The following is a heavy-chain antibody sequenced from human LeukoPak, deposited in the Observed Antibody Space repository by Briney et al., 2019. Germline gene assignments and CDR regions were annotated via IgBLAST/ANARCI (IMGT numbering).Heavy chain of an antibody. CDR2: ISSSSSYI. V-gene: IGHV3-21*01. D-gene: IGHD6-19*01. CDR1: KFTFSSYS. CDR3: AKDSSGWYGDDY. J-gene: IGHJ4*02. Sequence: KPGGSLRLSCAASKFTFSSYSMNWVRQAPGKGLEWVSSISSSSSYIYYADSVKGRFTISRDNAKNSLYLKMNSLRAEDTAVYYCAKDSSGWYGDDYWGQGILVTVSS.